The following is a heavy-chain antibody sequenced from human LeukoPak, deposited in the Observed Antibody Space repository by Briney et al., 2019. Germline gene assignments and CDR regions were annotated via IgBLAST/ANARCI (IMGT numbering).Heavy chain of an antibody. V-gene: IGHV4-4*07. Sequence: SETLSFTCTVSGGSISSYYWSWIRQPAGKGLEWIGRIYTSGSTNYNPSLKSRVTMSVDTSKNQFSLKLSSVTAADTAVYYCARVGTMVRGVIPRYYYYMDVWGKGTTVTISS. J-gene: IGHJ6*03. D-gene: IGHD3-10*01. CDR3: ARVGTMVRGVIPRYYYYMDV. CDR2: IYTSGST. CDR1: GGSISSYY.